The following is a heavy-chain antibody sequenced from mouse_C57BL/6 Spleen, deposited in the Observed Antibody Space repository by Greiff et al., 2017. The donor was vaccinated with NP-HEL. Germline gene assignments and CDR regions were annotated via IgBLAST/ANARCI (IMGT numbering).Heavy chain of an antibody. CDR1: GYTFTSYW. CDR3: ASPSMVTTAY. CDR2: IDPSDSYT. D-gene: IGHD2-2*01. Sequence: QVQLQQPGAELVKPGASVKLSCKASGYTFTSYWMQWVKQRPGQGLEWIGEIDPSDSYTNYNQKFKGKATLTVDTSSSTAYMQLSSLTSEDSAVYDCASPSMVTTAYWGQGTLVTVSA. V-gene: IGHV1-50*01. J-gene: IGHJ3*01.